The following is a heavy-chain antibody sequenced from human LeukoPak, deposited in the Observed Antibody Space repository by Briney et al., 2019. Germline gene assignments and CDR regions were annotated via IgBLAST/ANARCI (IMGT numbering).Heavy chain of an antibody. Sequence: GGSLRLSCAASGFTFSSYAMSWVRQAPGKGLEWVSAISGSGGSTYYADSVKGRFAISRDNSKNTLYLQMNSLRAEDTAVYYCAKARLQNNWFDPWGQGTLVTVSS. J-gene: IGHJ5*02. CDR3: AKARLQNNWFDP. D-gene: IGHD4-17*01. V-gene: IGHV3-23*01. CDR2: ISGSGGST. CDR1: GFTFSSYA.